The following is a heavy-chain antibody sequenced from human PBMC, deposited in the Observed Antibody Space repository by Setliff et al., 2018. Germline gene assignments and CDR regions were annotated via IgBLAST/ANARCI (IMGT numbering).Heavy chain of an antibody. CDR3: AGEGQLTGQEGAFDI. CDR1: GLSVTSSY. Sequence: GGSLRLSCAASGLSVTSSYMSWIRQAPGKGLEWVAVMYAAGNIYYADSVKGRFTISRHSSKNTLDLQMSGLRPDDTAVYYCAGEGQLTGQEGAFDIWGQGTMVTVSS. J-gene: IGHJ3*02. V-gene: IGHV3-53*04. D-gene: IGHD1-1*01. CDR2: MYAAGNI.